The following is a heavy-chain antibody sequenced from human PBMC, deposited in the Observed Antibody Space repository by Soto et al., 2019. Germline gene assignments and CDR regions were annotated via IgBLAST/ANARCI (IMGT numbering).Heavy chain of an antibody. CDR3: ARGDDYGDSKDAFDI. J-gene: IGHJ3*02. V-gene: IGHV1-2*04. Sequence: ASVKVSCKASGYTFTGYYVHWVRQAPGQGLEWMGWINPNSGGTNYAQRFQGWVTMTRDTSISTAYMELSKLRSDDTAVYYCARGDDYGDSKDAFDIWGQGTMVTVSS. CDR2: INPNSGGT. CDR1: GYTFTGYY. D-gene: IGHD4-17*01.